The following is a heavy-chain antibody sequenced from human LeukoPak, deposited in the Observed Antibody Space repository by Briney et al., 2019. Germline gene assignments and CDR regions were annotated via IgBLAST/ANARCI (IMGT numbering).Heavy chain of an antibody. V-gene: IGHV1-69*05. Sequence: SVKVSCKASGGTFSSYAISWVRQAPGQGLEWMGGIIPIFGTANYAQKFQGRVTITTDESTSTAYMELSSLRSVDTAVYYCASYIVVGGWFDPWGQGTLVTVSS. CDR3: ASYIVVGGWFDP. CDR1: GGTFSSYA. D-gene: IGHD2-15*01. CDR2: IIPIFGTA. J-gene: IGHJ5*02.